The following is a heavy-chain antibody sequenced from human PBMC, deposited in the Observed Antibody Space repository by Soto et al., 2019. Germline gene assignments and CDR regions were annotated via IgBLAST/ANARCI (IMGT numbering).Heavy chain of an antibody. V-gene: IGHV3-66*01. Sequence: GGSLRLSCAASGFTISSNYMSWVLQAQGKGLEWVSVIYSGGSTYYADSVKGRFTISRYNSENTLYRQTTSLRAEDTVVFYCARTCSGCTRSFGYWGQGALVTLPS. CDR2: IYSGGST. J-gene: IGHJ4*02. D-gene: IGHD2-15*01. CDR3: ARTCSGCTRSFGY. CDR1: GFTISSNY.